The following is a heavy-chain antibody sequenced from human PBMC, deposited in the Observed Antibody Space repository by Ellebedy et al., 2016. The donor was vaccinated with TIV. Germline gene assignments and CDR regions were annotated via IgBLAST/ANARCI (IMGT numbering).Heavy chain of an antibody. V-gene: IGHV1-46*01. CDR3: ARSTVRGKYYFDY. CDR2: INPSGGST. D-gene: IGHD3-10*01. Sequence: AASVTVSCKASGYTFTSYYMHWVRQAPGLGLEWMGIINPSGGSTSYAQKFQRRITVTRETSTSTLYMELSSLRSEDTAVYYCARSTVRGKYYFDYWGQGTLVTVSS. CDR1: GYTFTSYY. J-gene: IGHJ4*02.